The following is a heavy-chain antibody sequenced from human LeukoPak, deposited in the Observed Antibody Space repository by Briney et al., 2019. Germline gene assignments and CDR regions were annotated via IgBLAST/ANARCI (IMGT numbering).Heavy chain of an antibody. V-gene: IGHV3-23*01. D-gene: IGHD3-10*01. J-gene: IGHJ6*02. CDR3: AKCWPRGVIRAAYYYYGMDV. CDR2: ISGSGGST. Sequence: PGGSLRLSCAASGFTFSSHAMSWVRQAPGKGLEWVSAISGSGGSTYYADSVKGRFTISRDNSKNTLYLQMNSLRAEDTAVYYCAKCWPRGVIRAAYYYYGMDVWGQGTTVTVSS. CDR1: GFTFSSHA.